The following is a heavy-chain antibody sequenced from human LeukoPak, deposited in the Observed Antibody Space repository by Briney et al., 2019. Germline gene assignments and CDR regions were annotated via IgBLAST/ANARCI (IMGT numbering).Heavy chain of an antibody. CDR2: ISYSGST. Sequence: SETLSLTCTVSGASISSYYWSWIRQPPGKGLEWIGYISYSGSTNYNPSLKSRVTISADTSKNQFSLKLSSVTAADTAVYYCARVSMIRGFDYWGQGTLVTVSS. CDR1: GASISSYY. J-gene: IGHJ4*02. V-gene: IGHV4-59*01. D-gene: IGHD3-22*01. CDR3: ARVSMIRGFDY.